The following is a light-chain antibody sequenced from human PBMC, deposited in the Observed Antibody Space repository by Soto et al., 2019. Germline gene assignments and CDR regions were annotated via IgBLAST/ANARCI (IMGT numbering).Light chain of an antibody. CDR3: KPYNNWQLT. CDR1: QSVSSY. V-gene: IGKV3-15*01. CDR2: DES. J-gene: IGKJ4*01. Sequence: EIVSSQSPPTLSFSPGETATPPCTATQSVSSYLAWYQQKPGQDTRLLIYDESTRATGVKARFSGSRSGPEFTLTINSLQSEDFAIYYCKPYNNWQLTFGEGTKLDIK.